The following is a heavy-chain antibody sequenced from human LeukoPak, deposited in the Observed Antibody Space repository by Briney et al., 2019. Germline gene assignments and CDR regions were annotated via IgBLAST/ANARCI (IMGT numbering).Heavy chain of an antibody. CDR2: IWYDRSNK. D-gene: IGHD1-26*01. CDR3: AREGAGDAFDI. CDR1: GFTFSSYG. Sequence: PGRSLRLSCAASGFTFSSYGMHWVRQAPGKGLEWVAVIWYDRSNKYYADSVKGRFTISRDNSKNTLYLQMNSLRAEDTAVYYCAREGAGDAFDIWGQGTMVTVSS. V-gene: IGHV3-33*01. J-gene: IGHJ3*02.